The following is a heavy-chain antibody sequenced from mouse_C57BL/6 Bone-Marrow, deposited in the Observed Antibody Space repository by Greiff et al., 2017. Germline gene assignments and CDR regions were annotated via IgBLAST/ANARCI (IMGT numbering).Heavy chain of an antibody. CDR1: GFTFSSYG. CDR2: ISSGGSYT. J-gene: IGHJ1*03. D-gene: IGHD1-1*01. V-gene: IGHV5-6*01. CDR3: ERQFYYGSRWWYFDV. Sequence: VMLVESGGDLVKPGGSLKLSCAASGFTFSSYGMSWVRQTPDKRLEWVATISSGGSYTYYPDSVKGRFTISSDNAKNTLYLQMSSLKAEDTAMYYYERQFYYGSRWWYFDVWGTGTPVTVSS.